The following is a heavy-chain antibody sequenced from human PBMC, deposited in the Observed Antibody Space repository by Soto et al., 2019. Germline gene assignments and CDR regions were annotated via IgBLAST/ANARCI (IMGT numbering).Heavy chain of an antibody. V-gene: IGHV1-46*01. CDR2: INPSGGST. CDR3: AKPPYSGCINAVCYPLDD. Sequence: QVQLVQSGAEVQKPGASVKISCKASGYTFTSYYMHWVRQAPGQGLEWMGIINPSGGSTNYAQKLQGRVAMTKDTSTSTVYMELNSLRSLDTAVYFCAKPPYSGCINAVCYPLDDWGQGALVNVAS. J-gene: IGHJ4*01. D-gene: IGHD2-8*01. CDR1: GYTFTSYY.